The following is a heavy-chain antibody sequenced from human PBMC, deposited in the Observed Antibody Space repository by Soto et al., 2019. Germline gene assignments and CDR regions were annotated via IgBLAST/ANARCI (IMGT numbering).Heavy chain of an antibody. V-gene: IGHV1-18*01. CDR1: GYTFTSYG. J-gene: IGHJ4*02. CDR2: ISAYNGNT. Sequence: ASVKVSCKASGYTFTSYGISWVRQAPGQGLEWMGWISAYNGNTNYAQKLQGRVTMTTDTSTSTAYMELRSLRSDDTAVYYCARVLGYCSGGSCQLPYYWGQGTLVTVSS. D-gene: IGHD2-15*01. CDR3: ARVLGYCSGGSCQLPYY.